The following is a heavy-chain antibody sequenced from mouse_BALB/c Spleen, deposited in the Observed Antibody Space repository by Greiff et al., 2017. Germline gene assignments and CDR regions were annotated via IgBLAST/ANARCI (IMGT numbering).Heavy chain of an antibody. D-gene: IGHD2-1*01. CDR3: ARENYGNPYYFDY. V-gene: IGHV3-2*02. CDR1: GYSITSDYA. Sequence: EVKLQESGPGLVKPSQSLSLTCTVTGYSITSDYAWNWIRQFPGNKLEWMGYISYSGSTSYNPSLKSRISITRDTSKNQFFLQLNSVTTEDTATYYCARENYGNPYYFDYWGQGTTLTVSS. CDR2: ISYSGST. J-gene: IGHJ2*01.